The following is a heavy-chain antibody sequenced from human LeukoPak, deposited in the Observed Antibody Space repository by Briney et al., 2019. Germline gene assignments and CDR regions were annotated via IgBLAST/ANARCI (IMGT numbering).Heavy chain of an antibody. V-gene: IGHV3-23*01. CDR3: EDGSGSC. D-gene: IGHD3-10*01. J-gene: IGHJ4*02. CDR2: ISGSGGST. CDR1: GFTFSSYA. Sequence: GGSVRLSCASSGFTFSSYAMSWVRQAPGKGLEWVSGISGSGGSTYYADSVKGRFTISRDNSKNTLYLQMNSLRAEDTAVYYCEDGSGSCWGQGTLVTVSS.